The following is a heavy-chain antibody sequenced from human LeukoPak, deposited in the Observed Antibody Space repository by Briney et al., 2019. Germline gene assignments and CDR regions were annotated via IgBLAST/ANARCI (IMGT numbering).Heavy chain of an antibody. D-gene: IGHD3-3*01. Sequence: GGSLRLSCAASGFTVSTNYMSWVRQAPGKKLEWVSDIYSDGSTFYADSVKGRFTISRDNSKNTLYLQMNSLRAEDTAVYHCARYDFILISYFNLWGRGTLVTVSS. CDR1: GFTVSTNY. V-gene: IGHV3-53*01. CDR3: ARYDFILISYFNL. J-gene: IGHJ2*01. CDR2: IYSDGST.